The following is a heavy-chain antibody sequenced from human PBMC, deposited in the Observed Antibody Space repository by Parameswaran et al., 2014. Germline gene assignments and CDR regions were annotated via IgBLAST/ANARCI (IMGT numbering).Heavy chain of an antibody. CDR2: IYYSGST. D-gene: IGHD3-10*01. J-gene: IGHJ4*02. V-gene: IGHV4-59*08. Sequence: PGKGLEWIGYIYYSGSTNYNPSLKSRVTISVDTSKNQFSLKLSSVTAADTAVYYCARLRYYGSGSYFDYWGQGTLVTVSS. CDR3: ARLRYYGSGSYFDY.